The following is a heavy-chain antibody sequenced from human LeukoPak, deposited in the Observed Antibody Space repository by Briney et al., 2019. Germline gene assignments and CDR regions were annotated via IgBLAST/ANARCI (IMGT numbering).Heavy chain of an antibody. J-gene: IGHJ5*02. Sequence: ASVKVSCKASGYTFTRYYMHWVRQAPGQGLEWVGWIKPNSGGTNYAQKFQGRVTMTRDTSISTAYMELSRLRVDDTAVYYRARAGDYDILTGYYSGKFDRWGRRAQV. CDR3: ARAGDYDILTGYYSGKFDR. CDR1: GYTFTRYY. V-gene: IGHV1-2*02. D-gene: IGHD3-9*01. CDR2: IKPNSGGT.